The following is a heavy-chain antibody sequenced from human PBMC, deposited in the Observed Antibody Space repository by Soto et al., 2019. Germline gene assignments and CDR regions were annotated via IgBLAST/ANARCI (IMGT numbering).Heavy chain of an antibody. J-gene: IGHJ6*02. CDR3: AREKRIAAAGTHYYYGMDV. CDR2: ISSSSSYI. Sequence: GGSLRLSCAASGFTFSSYSMNWVRQAPGKGLERVSSISSSSSYIYYADSVKGRFTISGDNAKNSLYLQMNSLRAEDTAVYYCAREKRIAAAGTHYYYGMDVWGQGTTVTVSS. D-gene: IGHD6-13*01. CDR1: GFTFSSYS. V-gene: IGHV3-21*01.